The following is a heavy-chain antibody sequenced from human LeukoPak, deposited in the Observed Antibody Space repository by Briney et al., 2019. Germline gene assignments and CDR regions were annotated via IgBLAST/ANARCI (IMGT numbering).Heavy chain of an antibody. V-gene: IGHV3-30*04. Sequence: PGRSLRLSCAASGFTFSSYAMHWVRQAPGKGLEWVAVISYDGSNKYYADSVKGRFTISRDNSKNTLYLQMNSLRAEDTAVYYCARDFSRVVTMIDYWDQGTLVTVSS. CDR3: ARDFSRVVTMIDY. CDR1: GFTFSSYA. CDR2: ISYDGSNK. J-gene: IGHJ4*02. D-gene: IGHD3-3*01.